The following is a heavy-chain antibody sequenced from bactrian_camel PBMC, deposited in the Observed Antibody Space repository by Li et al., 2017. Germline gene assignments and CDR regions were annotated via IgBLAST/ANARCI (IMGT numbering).Heavy chain of an antibody. V-gene: IGHV3S10*01. D-gene: IGHD3*01. CDR2: IDTDSST. CDR1: GITFQNYD. CDR3: KIILRPWPWVGSGCEGAY. J-gene: IGHJ4*01. Sequence: VQLVESGGGLVQPGGSLRLSCLAAGITFQNYDMNWVRQAPGKGLEWVAQIDTDSSTAYPNSDLQTRFTASRDNAKDTLHLLMNNLKPEDTAMYYCKIILRPWPWVGSGCEGAYWGQGTQVTVS.